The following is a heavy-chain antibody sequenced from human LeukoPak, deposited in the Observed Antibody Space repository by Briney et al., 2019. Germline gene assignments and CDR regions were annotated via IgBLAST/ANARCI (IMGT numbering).Heavy chain of an antibody. CDR2: IIPIFGTA. Sequence: SVKVSCKSSGGTFSSYAISWVRQAPGQGLEWMGGIIPIFGTANYAQKFQGRVTITADKSTSTAYMELSSLRSEDTAVYYCASSSSSWSQYYFDYWGQGTLVTVSS. CDR1: GGTFSSYA. V-gene: IGHV1-69*06. J-gene: IGHJ4*02. CDR3: ASSSSSWSQYYFDY. D-gene: IGHD6-13*01.